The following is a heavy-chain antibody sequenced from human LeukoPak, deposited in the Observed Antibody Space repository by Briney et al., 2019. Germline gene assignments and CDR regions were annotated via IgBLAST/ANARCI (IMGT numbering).Heavy chain of an antibody. J-gene: IGHJ4*02. CDR2: ISYDGSNK. D-gene: IGHD6-19*01. CDR3: AKDRGSASGWYRFDY. CDR1: GFTFSSYG. Sequence: PGRSLRLSCAASGFTFSSYGMHWVRQAPGKGLEWVAVISYDGSNKYYADSVKGRFTFSRDNSKNTLYLQMNSLRSEDTAVYYCAKDRGSASGWYRFDYWGQGTLVTVSS. V-gene: IGHV3-30*18.